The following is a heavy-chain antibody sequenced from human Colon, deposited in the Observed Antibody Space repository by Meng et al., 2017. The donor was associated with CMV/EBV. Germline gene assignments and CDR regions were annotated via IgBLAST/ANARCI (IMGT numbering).Heavy chain of an antibody. CDR3: VTEAGGGHYYFDY. Sequence: ASGFSFDDYAMHWVRQARGKGLELVSLITWDGGRTSYADSVKGRFTISRDNSKNSLYLQMNSLRGEDTALYYCVTEAGGGHYYFDYWGQGTLVTVAS. V-gene: IGHV3-43D*03. J-gene: IGHJ4*02. CDR1: GFSFDDYA. CDR2: ITWDGGRT. D-gene: IGHD2-21*01.